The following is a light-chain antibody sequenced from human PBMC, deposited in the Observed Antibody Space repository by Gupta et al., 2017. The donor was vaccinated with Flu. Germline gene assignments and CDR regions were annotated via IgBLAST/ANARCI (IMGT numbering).Light chain of an antibody. Sequence: PSSLSVSVGDRVTITCRASQSVTNYLNWYQQKPGKAPRVLIYGASSLQSGVPSRFSGSGSGTDFTLTITSLQPEDFATYYCQQSYSAPLTFGGGTKVEIK. V-gene: IGKV1-39*01. CDR1: QSVTNY. CDR2: GAS. J-gene: IGKJ4*01. CDR3: QQSYSAPLT.